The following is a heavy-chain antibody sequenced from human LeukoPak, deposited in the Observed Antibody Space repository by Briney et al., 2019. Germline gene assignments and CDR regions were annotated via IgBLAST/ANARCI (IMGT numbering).Heavy chain of an antibody. CDR1: GGSISSSSYY. J-gene: IGHJ6*04. V-gene: IGHV4-39*07. Sequence: SETLSLTCTVSGGSISSSSYYWGWIRQPPGKGLEWIGSIYYSGSTYYNPSLKSRVTISVDTSKNQFSLRLSSVTAADTAVYYCARVLYYDFWSPDVWGEGTTVTVSS. CDR3: ARVLYYDFWSPDV. D-gene: IGHD3-3*01. CDR2: IYYSGST.